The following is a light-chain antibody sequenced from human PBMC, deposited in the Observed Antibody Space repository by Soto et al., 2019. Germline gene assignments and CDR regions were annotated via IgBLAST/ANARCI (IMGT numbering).Light chain of an antibody. J-gene: IGLJ2*01. Sequence: QAVVTQEPSLTVSPGRTVTLTCASGTGAVTSGDYPNWFQQKPGQAPRALIYGTSNKHSWTPARFSGSLLGGKAALTLSGVQPEDEAEYYCLLYYGGAQLVFGGGTQLTVL. CDR3: LLYYGGAQLV. CDR2: GTS. V-gene: IGLV7-43*01. CDR1: TGAVTSGDY.